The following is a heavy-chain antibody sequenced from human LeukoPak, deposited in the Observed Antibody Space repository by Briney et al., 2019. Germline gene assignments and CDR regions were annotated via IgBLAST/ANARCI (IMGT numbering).Heavy chain of an antibody. CDR2: MNPNSGNT. V-gene: IGHV1-8*01. CDR3: ARDGIAAAGTLAFDI. D-gene: IGHD6-13*01. Sequence: GASVKVSCKASGYTFTSYDINWVRQATGQGLEWMGWMNPNSGNTGYAQKFQGRVTMTRNTSISTAYMELSSLRSDDTAVYYCARDGIAAAGTLAFDIWGQGTMVTVSS. J-gene: IGHJ3*02. CDR1: GYTFTSYD.